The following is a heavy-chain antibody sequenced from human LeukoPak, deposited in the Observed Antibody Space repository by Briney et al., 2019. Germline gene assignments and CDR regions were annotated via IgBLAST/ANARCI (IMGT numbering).Heavy chain of an antibody. Sequence: ASVKVSCKASGYTFTSYGISWVRQAPGQGLEWMGWISAYNGNTNYAQKLQGRVTMTTDTSTSTAYMELRSLRSDDTAVHYCARPFYDILTGANWFDPWGQGTLVTVSS. CDR2: ISAYNGNT. D-gene: IGHD3-9*01. CDR1: GYTFTSYG. CDR3: ARPFYDILTGANWFDP. V-gene: IGHV1-18*01. J-gene: IGHJ5*02.